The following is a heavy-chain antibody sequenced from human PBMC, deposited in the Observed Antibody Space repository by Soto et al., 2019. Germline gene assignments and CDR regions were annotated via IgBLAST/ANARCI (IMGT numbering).Heavy chain of an antibody. CDR1: GFTFSSYA. J-gene: IGHJ6*02. Sequence: QVQLVESGGGVVQPGRSLRLSCAASGFTFSSYAMHWVRQAPGKGLEWVAVISYDGSNKYYADSVKGRFTISRDNSKNTLYLQMNSLRAEDTAVYYCARDWGRTGSGWKIYGMDVWGQGTTVTVSS. CDR2: ISYDGSNK. D-gene: IGHD6-19*01. CDR3: ARDWGRTGSGWKIYGMDV. V-gene: IGHV3-30-3*01.